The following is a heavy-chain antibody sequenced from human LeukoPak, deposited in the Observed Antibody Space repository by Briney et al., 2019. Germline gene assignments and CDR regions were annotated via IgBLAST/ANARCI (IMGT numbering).Heavy chain of an antibody. CDR1: VGSISSGGYS. Sequence: SQTLSLTCAVSVGSISSGGYSWSWIRQPPGKGLEWIGYIYHSGITYYNPSLKSRVTISVDRSKNQFSLKLSSVTAADTAVYYCARDFPGGWFDPWGQGTLVTVSS. V-gene: IGHV4-30-2*01. CDR2: IYHSGIT. CDR3: ARDFPGGWFDP. J-gene: IGHJ5*02.